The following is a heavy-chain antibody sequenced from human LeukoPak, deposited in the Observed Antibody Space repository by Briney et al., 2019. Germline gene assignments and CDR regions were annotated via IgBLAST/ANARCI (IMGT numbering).Heavy chain of an antibody. CDR3: ARGVAEGYYYYYYGMDI. D-gene: IGHD6-19*01. CDR2: INHSGST. J-gene: IGHJ6*04. V-gene: IGHV4-34*01. CDR1: GRSFSRYY. Sequence: TSETLPLTCAVYGRSFSRYYWSWIRQPPGKGLEWIEEINHSGSTNYNPSLKSRVTISVDTSKNQFSLKLSSVTAADTAVYYCARGVAEGYYYYYYGMDIWGEGTTVTVSS.